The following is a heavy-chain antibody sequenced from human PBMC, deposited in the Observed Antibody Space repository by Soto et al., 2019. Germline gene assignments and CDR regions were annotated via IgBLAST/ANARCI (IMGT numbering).Heavy chain of an antibody. Sequence: PXXTLSLTCTVSGGSISSYYWRWIRQPPGKGLEWIGYIYYSGSTNYNPSLKSRVTISVDTSKNQFSLKLSSVTAADTAVYYCARRYSSSFDYWGQGTLVTVSS. J-gene: IGHJ4*02. CDR3: ARRYSSSFDY. CDR1: GGSISSYY. CDR2: IYYSGST. D-gene: IGHD6-13*01. V-gene: IGHV4-59*08.